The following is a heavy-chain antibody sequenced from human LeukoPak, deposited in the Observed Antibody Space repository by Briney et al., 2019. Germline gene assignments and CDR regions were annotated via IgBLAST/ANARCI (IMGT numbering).Heavy chain of an antibody. CDR2: INPSGGST. CDR3: AREIRGYFDY. CDR1: GYTFTAQY. V-gene: IGHV1-46*01. Sequence: ASVKVSCKASGYTFTAQYMHWVRQAPGQGLEWMGIINPSGGSTSYAQKFQGRVTMTRDTSTSTVYMELSSLRSEDTAVYYCAREIRGYFDYWGQGTLVTVSS. D-gene: IGHD3-3*01. J-gene: IGHJ4*02.